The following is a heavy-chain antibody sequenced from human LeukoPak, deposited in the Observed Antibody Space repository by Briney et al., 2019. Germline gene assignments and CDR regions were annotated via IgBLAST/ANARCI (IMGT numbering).Heavy chain of an antibody. D-gene: IGHD6-13*01. CDR2: ISGSGGST. J-gene: IGHJ5*02. CDR3: AKDSYSSNLNWFDP. Sequence: GGSLRLSCAASGFTYSNYWMSWVRQAAGKGLEWVSAISGSGGSTYYADSVKGRFTISRDNSKNTLYLQMNSLRAEDTAVYYCAKDSYSSNLNWFDPWGQGTLVTVSS. V-gene: IGHV3-23*01. CDR1: GFTYSNYW.